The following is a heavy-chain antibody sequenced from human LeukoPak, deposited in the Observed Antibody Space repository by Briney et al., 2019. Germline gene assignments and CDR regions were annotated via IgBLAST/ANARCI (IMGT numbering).Heavy chain of an antibody. CDR3: ARALTYGSGTDY. V-gene: IGHV1-8*01. CDR1: GYTFTSYD. D-gene: IGHD3-10*01. Sequence: ASVKVSCKASGYTFTSYDINWVRQATGQGLEWMGWMNPNSGNTGYAQKFQGRVTMTRNTSISTAYMELSRLRSDDTAVYYCARALTYGSGTDYWGQGTLVTVSS. CDR2: MNPNSGNT. J-gene: IGHJ4*02.